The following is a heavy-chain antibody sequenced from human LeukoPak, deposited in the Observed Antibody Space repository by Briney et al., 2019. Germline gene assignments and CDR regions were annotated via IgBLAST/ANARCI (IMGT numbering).Heavy chain of an antibody. CDR2: ISGSGGST. CDR3: AKDLFGCSSTSCYGFDY. D-gene: IGHD2-2*01. V-gene: IGHV3-23*01. J-gene: IGHJ4*02. Sequence: GGSLRLSCVASGFIFSTFGMHWVRQAPGKGLEWVSAISGSGGSTYYADSVKGRFTIYRDNSKNTLYLQMNSLRAEDTAVYYCAKDLFGCSSTSCYGFDYWGQGTLVTVSS. CDR1: GFIFSTFG.